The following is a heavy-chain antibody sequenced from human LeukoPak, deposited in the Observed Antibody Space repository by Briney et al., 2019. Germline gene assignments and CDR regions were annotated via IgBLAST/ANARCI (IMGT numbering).Heavy chain of an antibody. CDR3: ARGXSXXXXXXXXX. J-gene: IGHJ1*01. CDR2: ISYDGSNK. Sequence: GGSLRLSCAASGFTFSSYAMHWVRQAPGKGLEWVAVISYDGSNKYYADSVKGRFTISRDNSKNTLYLQMNSLRAEDTAVYYCARGXSXXXXXXXXXWG. D-gene: IGHD6-13*01. V-gene: IGHV3-30-3*01. CDR1: GFTFSSYA.